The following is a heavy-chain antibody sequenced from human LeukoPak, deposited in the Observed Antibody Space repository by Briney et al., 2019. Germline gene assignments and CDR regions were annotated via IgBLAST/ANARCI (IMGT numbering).Heavy chain of an antibody. Sequence: PGGSLRLSCAASGFTVSSSYMSWVRQAPGKGLEWVSVIYSGGSTYYAASLKGRFTISRDISKNTLYLQMNSLRAEDTAVYYCARDCGSSWYGGCFGYWGQGTLVTVSS. CDR1: GFTVSSSY. D-gene: IGHD6-19*01. CDR2: IYSGGST. CDR3: ARDCGSSWYGGCFGY. V-gene: IGHV3-66*02. J-gene: IGHJ4*02.